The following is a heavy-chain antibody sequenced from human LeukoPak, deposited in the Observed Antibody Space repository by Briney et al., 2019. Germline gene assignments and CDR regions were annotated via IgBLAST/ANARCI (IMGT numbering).Heavy chain of an antibody. CDR3: ASCSWGRYFDY. CDR1: GGSISSYY. V-gene: IGHV4-34*01. D-gene: IGHD6-13*01. J-gene: IGHJ4*02. CDR2: INHSGST. Sequence: SETLSLTCTVSGGSISSYYWSWIRQPPGKGLEWIGEINHSGSTNYNPSLKSRVTISVDTSKNQFSLKLSSVTAADTAVYYCASCSWGRYFDYWGQGTLVTVSS.